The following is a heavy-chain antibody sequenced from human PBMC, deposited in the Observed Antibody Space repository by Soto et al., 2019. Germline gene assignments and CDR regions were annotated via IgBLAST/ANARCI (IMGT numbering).Heavy chain of an antibody. J-gene: IGHJ4*02. Sequence: GGSLKLSCAASGFTFSSYGMHWVRQAPGKGLEWVAVITCGGSNKYYADSVKGRFTISSDNSKNTLYLHMNSLRAEDTAVYYCTKDSYFSGIQLCPTIDYWGQGTLVAVSS. CDR3: TKDSYFSGIQLCPTIDY. V-gene: IGHV3-30*18. CDR1: GFTFSSYG. D-gene: IGHD5-18*01. CDR2: ITCGGSNK.